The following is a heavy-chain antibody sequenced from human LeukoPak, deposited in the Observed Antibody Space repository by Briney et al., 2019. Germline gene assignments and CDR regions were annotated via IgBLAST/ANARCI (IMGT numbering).Heavy chain of an antibody. Sequence: SVKVSCKASGGTFSSYAISWVRQAPGQGLEWMGGIIPIFGTANYAQKFQGRVTITAYESTSTAYMELSSLRSEDTAVYYCARQGEYYDFWSGYKKHYYYYYMDVWGKGTTVTVSS. D-gene: IGHD3-3*01. CDR1: GGTFSSYA. CDR2: IIPIFGTA. V-gene: IGHV1-69*13. J-gene: IGHJ6*03. CDR3: ARQGEYYDFWSGYKKHYYYYYMDV.